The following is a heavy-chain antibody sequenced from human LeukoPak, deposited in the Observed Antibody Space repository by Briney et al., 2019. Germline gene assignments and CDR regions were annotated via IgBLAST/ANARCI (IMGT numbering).Heavy chain of an antibody. Sequence: SETLSLTCTVSGGSISSYYWSWIRQPPGKGLEWIGEINHSGSTNYNPSLKSRVTISVDTSKNQFSLKLSSVTAADTAVYYCARGQWLVPRPFDYWGQGTLVTVSS. J-gene: IGHJ4*02. V-gene: IGHV4-34*01. CDR3: ARGQWLVPRPFDY. CDR2: INHSGST. D-gene: IGHD6-19*01. CDR1: GGSISSYY.